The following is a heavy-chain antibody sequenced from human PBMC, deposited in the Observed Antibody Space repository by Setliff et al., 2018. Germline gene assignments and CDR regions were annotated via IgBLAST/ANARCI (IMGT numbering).Heavy chain of an antibody. D-gene: IGHD3-10*01. CDR2: INPDASEK. CDR1: GFTYNNDW. V-gene: IGHV3-7*01. Sequence: PGGSLRLSCGASGFTYNNDWVSWVRQAPGKGLEWLASINPDASEKYYVDSVRGRFTISRDNAENSLSLQINNLRSEDTAVYYCFGAGTCSYWGQGTLVTVSS. J-gene: IGHJ4*02. CDR3: FGAGTCSY.